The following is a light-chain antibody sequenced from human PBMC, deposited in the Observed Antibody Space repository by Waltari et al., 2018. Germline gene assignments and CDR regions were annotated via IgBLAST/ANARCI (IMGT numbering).Light chain of an antibody. J-gene: IGKJ4*01. CDR1: QSVISRY. CDR3: QQYGSSPLT. CDR2: DAS. Sequence: IVLTQSPATLSLSQGESATLPCGASQSVISRYLAWYQQKPGLAPRLLIYDASSRATGIPDRFSGSGSGTDFTLTISRLEPEDFAVYYCQQYGSSPLTFGGGTKVEIK. V-gene: IGKV3D-20*01.